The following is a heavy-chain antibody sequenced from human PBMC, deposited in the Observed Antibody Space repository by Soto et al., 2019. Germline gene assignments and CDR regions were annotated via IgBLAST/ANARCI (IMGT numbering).Heavy chain of an antibody. Sequence: SETLSLTCTVSGGSINSYYWSWIRQPPGKGLEYIGYIYYSGSTNYNPSLKSRVTMSVDTSRNQFSLKLNSVTAADTAVYYCARMSPLRAGYYGLDVWGQGTTVTVS. CDR1: GGSINSYY. D-gene: IGHD3-16*01. CDR2: IYYSGST. J-gene: IGHJ6*02. CDR3: ARMSPLRAGYYGLDV. V-gene: IGHV4-59*01.